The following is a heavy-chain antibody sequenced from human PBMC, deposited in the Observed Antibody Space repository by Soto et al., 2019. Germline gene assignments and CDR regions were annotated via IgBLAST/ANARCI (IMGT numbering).Heavy chain of an antibody. CDR3: AKVHYDSSGYYYVPAGEYFQH. J-gene: IGHJ1*01. CDR2: ISGSGGST. D-gene: IGHD3-22*01. Sequence: PGGSLRLSCAASGFTFSSYAMSWVRQAPGKGLEWVSAISGSGGSTYYADSVRGRFTISRDNSKNTLYLQMNSLRAEDTAVYYCAKVHYDSSGYYYVPAGEYFQHWGQGTLVTVSS. CDR1: GFTFSSYA. V-gene: IGHV3-23*01.